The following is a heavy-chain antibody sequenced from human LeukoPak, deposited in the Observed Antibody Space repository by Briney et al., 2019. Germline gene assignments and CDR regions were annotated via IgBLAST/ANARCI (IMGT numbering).Heavy chain of an antibody. CDR2: INQDESKK. CDR3: ANKHSGRYPFDY. Sequence: GGSLRLSCAASGFTLSNDWMCWVRQAPGKGLEWVANINQDESKKYYADSVKGRFTISRDNAKNTLYLQMSSLRAEDTAIYYCANKHSGRYPFDYWGQGTLVTVSS. V-gene: IGHV3-7*03. CDR1: GFTLSNDW. D-gene: IGHD1-26*01. J-gene: IGHJ4*02.